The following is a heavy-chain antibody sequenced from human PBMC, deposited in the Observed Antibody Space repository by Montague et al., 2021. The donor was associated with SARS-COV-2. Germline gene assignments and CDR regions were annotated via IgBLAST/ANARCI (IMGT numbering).Heavy chain of an antibody. Sequence: SLRLSCAASGFTFSDYYMSWIRQAPGKGLEWVSYISSSGSTIYYXDSVKGRFTISRDNAKNSLYLQMNSLRAEDTAVYYCARDRYSSSTYYYHYYMDVWGKGTTVTVSS. D-gene: IGHD6-6*01. CDR2: ISSSGSTI. V-gene: IGHV3-11*01. J-gene: IGHJ6*03. CDR3: ARDRYSSSTYYYHYYMDV. CDR1: GFTFSDYY.